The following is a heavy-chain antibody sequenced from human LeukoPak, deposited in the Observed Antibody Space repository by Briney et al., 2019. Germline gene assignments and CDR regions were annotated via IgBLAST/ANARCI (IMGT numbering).Heavy chain of an antibody. CDR1: GGSISSSNW. D-gene: IGHD3-9*01. V-gene: IGHV4-4*02. CDR2: IYHSGST. CDR3: AAALTGYARDY. Sequence: SETLSLTCAVSGGSISSSNWWSWVRQPPGKGLEWIGEIYHSGSTNYNPSLKSRVTISGDKSKNQFSLKLSSVTAADTAVYYCAAALTGYARDYWGQGTLVTVSS. J-gene: IGHJ4*02.